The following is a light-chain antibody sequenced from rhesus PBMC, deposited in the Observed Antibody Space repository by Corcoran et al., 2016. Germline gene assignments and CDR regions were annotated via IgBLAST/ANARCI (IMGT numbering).Light chain of an antibody. J-gene: IGKJ4*01. CDR3: LQHSNWPHT. V-gene: IGKV3-24*01. CDR1: QSVSSS. Sequence: EIVMTQSPATLSLSPGERATLSCRASQSVSSSLAWYQQQPGQAPRLLIYGASSRATGIPDRFSGRVSGTDFTFTISSLEPEDVAVYYCLQHSNWPHTFGGGTKVELK. CDR2: GAS.